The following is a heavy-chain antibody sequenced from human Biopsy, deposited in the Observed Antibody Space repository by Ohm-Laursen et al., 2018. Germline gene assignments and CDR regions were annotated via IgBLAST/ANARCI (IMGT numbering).Heavy chain of an antibody. CDR3: ARGNYYYDSSGLESYDAFDI. D-gene: IGHD3-22*01. J-gene: IGHJ3*02. Sequence: SLRLSCAASGFTFGDYAMHWVRQVPGRGLEWVSSLNWDSSSIGYVDSVKGRFTISRDNAKNSLYLQMNSLRAEDSAVYYCARGNYYYDSSGLESYDAFDIWGQGTMVTVSS. CDR1: GFTFGDYA. CDR2: LNWDSSSI. V-gene: IGHV3-9*01.